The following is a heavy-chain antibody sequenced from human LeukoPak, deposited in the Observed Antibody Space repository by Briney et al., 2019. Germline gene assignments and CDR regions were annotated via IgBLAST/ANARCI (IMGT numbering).Heavy chain of an antibody. CDR2: IYYSGST. V-gene: IGHV4-59*08. CDR1: GGSISSYY. CDR3: ARRNYYDSSGYFPFFDY. D-gene: IGHD3-22*01. Sequence: PSETLSLTCTVSGGSISSYYWSWIRQPPGKGLEWIGYIYYSGSTNYNPSLKSRVTISVDTSKNQFSLKLSSVTAADTAVYYCARRNYYDSSGYFPFFDYWGQGTLVTVSS. J-gene: IGHJ4*02.